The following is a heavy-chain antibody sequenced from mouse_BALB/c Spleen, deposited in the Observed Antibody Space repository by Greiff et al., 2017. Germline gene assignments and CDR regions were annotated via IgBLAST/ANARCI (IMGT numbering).Heavy chain of an antibody. CDR3: ARRLLCYGYDVRSDMDY. Sequence: EVQLQESGPSLVKPSQTLSLTCSVTGDSITSGYWNWIRKFPGNKLEYMGYISYSGSTYYNPSLKSRISITRDTSKNQYYLQLNSVTTKDTATYYCARRLLCYGYDVRSDMDYWGQGTTVTVSS. CDR2: ISYSGST. V-gene: IGHV3-8*02. CDR1: GDSITSGY. D-gene: IGHD2-2*01. J-gene: IGHJ4*01.